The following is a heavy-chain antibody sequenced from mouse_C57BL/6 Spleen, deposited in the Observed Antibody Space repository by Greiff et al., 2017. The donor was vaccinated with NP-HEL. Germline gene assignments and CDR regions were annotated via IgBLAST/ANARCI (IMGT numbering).Heavy chain of an antibody. Sequence: VKLQESGAELVRPGASVTLSCKASGYTFTDYEMHWVKQTPVHGLEWIGAIDPETGGTAYNQKFKGKAILTADKSSSTAYMELRSLTSEDSAVYYCTREDRLTGTFDVWGTGTTVTVSS. V-gene: IGHV1-15*01. D-gene: IGHD4-1*01. CDR3: TREDRLTGTFDV. J-gene: IGHJ1*03. CDR2: IDPETGGT. CDR1: GYTFTDYE.